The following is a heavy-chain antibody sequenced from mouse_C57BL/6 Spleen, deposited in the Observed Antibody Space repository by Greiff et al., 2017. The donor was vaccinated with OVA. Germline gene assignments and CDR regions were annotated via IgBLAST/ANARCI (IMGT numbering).Heavy chain of an antibody. CDR2: IDPNSGGT. CDR1: GYTFTSYW. Sequence: QVQLQQSGAELVKPGASVKLSCKASGYTFTSYWMHWVKQRPGRGLEWIGRIDPNSGGTKYNEKFKSKATLTVDKPSSTAYMQLSSLTSEDSAVYYCAREGTEGHDATWFAYWGQGTLVTVSA. D-gene: IGHD2-12*01. CDR3: AREGTEGHDATWFAY. J-gene: IGHJ3*01. V-gene: IGHV1-72*01.